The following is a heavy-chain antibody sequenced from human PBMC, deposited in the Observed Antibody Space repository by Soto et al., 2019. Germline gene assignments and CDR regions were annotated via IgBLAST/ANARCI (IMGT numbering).Heavy chain of an antibody. J-gene: IGHJ4*02. CDR3: ARGINYDFWSGYNYYFDY. CDR2: IDWDDDK. Sequence: SGPTLVNPTQTLTLTCTFSGFSLSTSGMCVSWIRQPPGKALEWLARIDWDDDKYYSTSLKTRLTISKDTSKNQVVLNMTNMDPVDTATYYCARGINYDFWSGYNYYFDYWGQGTLVTVSS. CDR1: GFSLSTSGMC. D-gene: IGHD3-3*01. V-gene: IGHV2-70*11.